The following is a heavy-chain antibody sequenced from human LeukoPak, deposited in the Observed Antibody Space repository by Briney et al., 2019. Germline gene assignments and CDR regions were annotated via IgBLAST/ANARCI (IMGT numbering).Heavy chain of an antibody. Sequence: PGGSLRLSCAASGFTFDDYAMHWVRQAPGKGLEWVSVIYSGGSTYYADSVKGRFTISRDNSKNTLYLQMNSLRAEDTAVYYCARASGDGTLRFDYWGQGTLVTVSS. CDR1: GFTFDDYA. D-gene: IGHD7-27*01. CDR3: ARASGDGTLRFDY. CDR2: IYSGGST. J-gene: IGHJ4*02. V-gene: IGHV3-53*01.